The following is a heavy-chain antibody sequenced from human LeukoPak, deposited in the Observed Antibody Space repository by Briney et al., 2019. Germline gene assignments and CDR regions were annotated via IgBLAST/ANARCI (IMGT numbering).Heavy chain of an antibody. CDR2: TKQDGSEK. CDR1: EFSVTTHY. J-gene: IGHJ6*02. CDR3: ARAGQLWFGESWMDV. Sequence: GGSLRLSCEASEFSVTTHYMSWVRQAPGKGLEWVANTKQDGSEKYYVDSVKGRFTISRDNAKNSLYLQMNSLRAEDTAVYYYARAGQLWFGESWMDVWGRGTTVTVSS. D-gene: IGHD3-10*01. V-gene: IGHV3-7*01.